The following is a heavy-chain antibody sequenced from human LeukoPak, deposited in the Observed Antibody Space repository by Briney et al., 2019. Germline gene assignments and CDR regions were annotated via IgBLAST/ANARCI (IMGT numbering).Heavy chain of an antibody. CDR1: GGSITSYY. CDR2: IYSSGAA. J-gene: IGHJ6*02. CDR3: ARASAYYYGMDV. Sequence: PSETLSLTCTVSGGSITSYYWSWIRQPAGKGLEWIGRIYSSGAANYNPSLKSRVTTSVDTSKNHFSLKLTSVTAADTAVYYCARASAYYYGMDVWGQGTTVTVSS. V-gene: IGHV4-4*07.